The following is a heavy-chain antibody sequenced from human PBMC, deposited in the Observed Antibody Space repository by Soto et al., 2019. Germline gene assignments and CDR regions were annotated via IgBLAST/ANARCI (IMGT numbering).Heavy chain of an antibody. Sequence: QVPLQESGPGLVKPSQTLSLTCNVSCGSISGGRYYWNWIRQHPGKGLEWIGNIYDNGITYYNPSLKSRVIISADTSKNQFSLRLSSVTAADTAVYYCTRDRGFGMDVWGQGTTVTVSS. CDR2: IYDNGIT. CDR3: TRDRGFGMDV. J-gene: IGHJ6*02. V-gene: IGHV4-31*03. CDR1: CGSISGGRYY.